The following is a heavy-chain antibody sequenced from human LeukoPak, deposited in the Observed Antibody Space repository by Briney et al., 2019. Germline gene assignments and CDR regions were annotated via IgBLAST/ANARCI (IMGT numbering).Heavy chain of an antibody. CDR3: AREGITRGPFDY. D-gene: IGHD3-16*01. V-gene: IGHV4-30-4*01. CDR1: GGSISSGDYY. Sequence: PSETLSLTCTVSGGSISSGDYYWSWIRQPPGKGLEWIGYIYYSGSTYYNPSLKSRVTISVDTSKNQFSLKLSSVTAADTAVYYCAREGITRGPFDYWGQGILVTVSS. CDR2: IYYSGST. J-gene: IGHJ4*02.